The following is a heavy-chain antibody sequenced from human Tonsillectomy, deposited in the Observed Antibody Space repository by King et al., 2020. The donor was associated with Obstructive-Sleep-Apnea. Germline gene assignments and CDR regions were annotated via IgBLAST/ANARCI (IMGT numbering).Heavy chain of an antibody. V-gene: IGHV3-30*02. CDR2: IRYVGNNE. CDR3: AKSKYLYDFWSVPFDY. D-gene: IGHD3-3*01. Sequence: VQLVESGGGVVQPGRSLRLSCAASGFTFSTFGMHWVRQAPGKGLEWVAFIRYVGNNEFYAYSVKGRFIISRDNSKNTLYLQMNSLRAEDTAVYYCAKSKYLYDFWSVPFDYWGQGTLVTVSS. CDR1: GFTFSTFG. J-gene: IGHJ4*02.